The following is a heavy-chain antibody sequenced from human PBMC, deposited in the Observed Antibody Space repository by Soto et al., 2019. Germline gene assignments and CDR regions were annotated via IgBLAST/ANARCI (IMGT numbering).Heavy chain of an antibody. Sequence: EVQLVESGGGVGQPGGSLRLSCAASGFSFSTWMHWVRQAPGKGLVWLSRINSDGSSITYADSVKGRFIVSRDNAKNTLYLLINSLTAEDTAVYYCTRGASGYGNFDYWGQGVLLTVSS. CDR3: TRGASGYGNFDY. CDR2: INSDGSSI. V-gene: IGHV3-74*01. J-gene: IGHJ4*02. CDR1: GFSFSTW. D-gene: IGHD5-12*01.